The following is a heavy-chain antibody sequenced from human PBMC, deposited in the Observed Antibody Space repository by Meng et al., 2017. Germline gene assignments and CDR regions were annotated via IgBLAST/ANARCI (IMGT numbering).Heavy chain of an antibody. J-gene: IGHJ5*02. D-gene: IGHD6-19*01. V-gene: IGHV1-3*01. CDR1: GYTFTTYA. CDR3: ARCIAVAGNWFDP. Sequence: QGHLVQSGAEGKKRGAPVKVSGKASGYTFTTYAIHWVRQAPGQRLEWMGWINAGNGNTRYSQKFQGRVSITRDTSASTAYMELSSLRSEDTAVYYCARCIAVAGNWFDPWGQGTLVTVSS. CDR2: INAGNGNT.